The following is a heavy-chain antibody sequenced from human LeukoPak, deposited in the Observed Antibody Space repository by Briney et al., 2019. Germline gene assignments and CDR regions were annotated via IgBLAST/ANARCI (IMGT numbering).Heavy chain of an antibody. V-gene: IGHV3-23*01. D-gene: IGHD6-13*01. CDR2: ISGSGDNT. Sequence: GGSLRLSCAASGFTFSTYAMSWVRQAPGKGLEWVSVISGSGDNTYYADSVKGRFTISRDNSKNTLYLQMNSLRAEDTAVYYCARDPYSSSLDYWGQGTLVTVSS. CDR3: ARDPYSSSLDY. J-gene: IGHJ4*02. CDR1: GFTFSTYA.